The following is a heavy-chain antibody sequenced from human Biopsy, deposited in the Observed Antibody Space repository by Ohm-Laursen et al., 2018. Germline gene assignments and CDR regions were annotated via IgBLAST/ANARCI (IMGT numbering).Heavy chain of an antibody. CDR3: ARGRRHCSGTCSRWYFDH. CDR1: GYTFTAFS. D-gene: IGHD2-2*01. Sequence: ASVKVSCNLSGYTFTAFSAHWLRLAPGQGLEWMGWINPKSGDTDYPQNFQGSASMTRDTSISTAYMDLSRLRSADTAVYYCARGRRHCSGTCSRWYFDHWGRGTLVTVSS. CDR2: INPKSGDT. J-gene: IGHJ2*01. V-gene: IGHV1-2*02.